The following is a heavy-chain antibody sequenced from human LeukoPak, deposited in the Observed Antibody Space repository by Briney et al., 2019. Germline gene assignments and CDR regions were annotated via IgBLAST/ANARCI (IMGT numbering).Heavy chain of an antibody. V-gene: IGHV4-59*01. Sequence: QPSETLSLTCTVSGGSISSYYWTWIRQPPGKGLDWIGYIYYSGSTSYNPSLNSRVTISVDTSKSRFSLKLRSVTAADTAVYYCARQLYDSAGYYSAEYYYGLDVWGQGTTVTVSS. CDR1: GGSISSYY. J-gene: IGHJ6*02. D-gene: IGHD3-22*01. CDR2: IYYSGST. CDR3: ARQLYDSAGYYSAEYYYGLDV.